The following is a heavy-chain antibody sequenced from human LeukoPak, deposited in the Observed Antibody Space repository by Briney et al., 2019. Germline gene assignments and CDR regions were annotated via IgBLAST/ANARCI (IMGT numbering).Heavy chain of an antibody. CDR3: ARDHPTASGLFDY. J-gene: IGHJ4*02. CDR2: IYSGGST. D-gene: IGHD3-3*01. CDR1: GFTVSSNH. V-gene: IGHV3-53*01. Sequence: PGGSLRLSCAASGFTVSSNHMSWVRQAPGKGLEWVSVIYSGGSTYYADSVKGRFTISRDNSKNTLYPQMNSLRAEDTAVYYCARDHPTASGLFDYWGQGTLVTVSS.